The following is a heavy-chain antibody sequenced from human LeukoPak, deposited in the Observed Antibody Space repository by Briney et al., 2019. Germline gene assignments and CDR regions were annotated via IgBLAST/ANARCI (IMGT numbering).Heavy chain of an antibody. V-gene: IGHV4-38-2*02. CDR1: GYSISSGYY. Sequence: SETLSLTCTVSGYSISSGYYWGWIRQPPGKGLEWIGSIYHSGSTSYNPSLKSRLTIPVDTSKNQFSLKLNFVTAADTAVYYCARTPDYGDYAYFDYWGQGTLVTVSS. CDR2: IYHSGST. D-gene: IGHD4-17*01. CDR3: ARTPDYGDYAYFDY. J-gene: IGHJ4*02.